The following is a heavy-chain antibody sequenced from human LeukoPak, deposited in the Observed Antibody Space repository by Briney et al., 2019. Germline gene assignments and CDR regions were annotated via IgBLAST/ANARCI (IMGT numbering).Heavy chain of an antibody. Sequence: GGSLRLSCAASGFTFSTYSMVWVRQAPGKGLEYVSAISSNGGSTHYANPVKGRFTISRDNAKNSLYLQMNSLRAEDTAVYYCARVLPYDYINRFDRWGQGTLVTVSS. J-gene: IGHJ5*02. CDR2: ISSNGGST. CDR1: GFTFSTYS. CDR3: ARVLPYDYINRFDR. D-gene: IGHD4-11*01. V-gene: IGHV3-64*01.